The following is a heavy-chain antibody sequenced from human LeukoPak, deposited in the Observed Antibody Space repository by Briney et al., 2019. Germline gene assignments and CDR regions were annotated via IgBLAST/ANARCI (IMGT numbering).Heavy chain of an antibody. CDR2: IIPIFGTA. V-gene: IGHV1-69*13. Sequence: SVKVSCKAPGGTFSSYAISWVRQAPGQGLEWMGGIIPIFGTANYAQKFQGRVTITADESTSTAYMELSSLRSEDTAVYYCARVLSNDNWFDPWGQGTLVTVSS. J-gene: IGHJ5*02. CDR3: ARVLSNDNWFDP. CDR1: GGTFSSYA. D-gene: IGHD4-11*01.